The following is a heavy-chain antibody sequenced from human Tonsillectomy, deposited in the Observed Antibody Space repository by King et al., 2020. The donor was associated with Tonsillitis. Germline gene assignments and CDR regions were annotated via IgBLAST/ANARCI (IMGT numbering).Heavy chain of an antibody. CDR1: AFTFSSYW. J-gene: IGHJ4*02. CDR3: ARDPAGGYGGNYYFDF. Sequence: VQLVESGGGLVQPGGSLRLSCAASAFTFSSYWMSWVRQAPGKGLEWVANINQDGSEKYYVDSVKGRFTVSRDNAKNSLYLQMNSLRAEETALYYCARDPAGGYGGNYYFDFWGQGTLVTVSS. V-gene: IGHV3-7*03. D-gene: IGHD4-23*01. CDR2: INQDGSEK.